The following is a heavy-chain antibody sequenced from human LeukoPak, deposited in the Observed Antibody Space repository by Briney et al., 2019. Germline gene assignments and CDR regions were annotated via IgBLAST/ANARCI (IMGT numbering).Heavy chain of an antibody. J-gene: IGHJ4*02. Sequence: KASETLSLTCAVYGESFSGYYWSWIRQPPGKGLEWIGEINHSGSTNYNPSLKSRVTISVDTSKNQFSLKLSSVTAADTAVYYCARLSWIQLWSIDYWGQGTLVTVSS. CDR2: INHSGST. CDR3: ARLSWIQLWSIDY. CDR1: GESFSGYY. D-gene: IGHD5-18*01. V-gene: IGHV4-34*01.